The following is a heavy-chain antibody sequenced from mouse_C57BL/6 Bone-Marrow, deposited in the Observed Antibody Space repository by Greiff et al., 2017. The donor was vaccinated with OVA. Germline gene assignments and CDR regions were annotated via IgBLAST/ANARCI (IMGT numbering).Heavy chain of an antibody. CDR1: GYTFTSYW. Sequence: QVQLQQPGAELVMPGASVKLSCKASGYTFTSYWMHWVKQRPGQGLEWIGEIDPSDSYTNYNQKFKGKSTLTVDKSSSTAYMQLSSLTSEDSAVYNCARESTMVTYFDYWGQGTTLTVSS. CDR2: IDPSDSYT. CDR3: ARESTMVTYFDY. V-gene: IGHV1-69*01. D-gene: IGHD2-1*01. J-gene: IGHJ2*01.